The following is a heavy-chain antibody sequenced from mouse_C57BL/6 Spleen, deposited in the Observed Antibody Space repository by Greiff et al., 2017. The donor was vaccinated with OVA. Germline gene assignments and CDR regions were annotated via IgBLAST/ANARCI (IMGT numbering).Heavy chain of an antibody. V-gene: IGHV5-9-1*02. Sequence: EVMLVESGEGLVKPGGSLKLSCAASGFTFSSYAMSWVRQTPEKRLEWVAYISSGGDYIYYADTVKGRFTISRDNARNTLYLQMSSLKSEDTAMYYCTREDGYPAWFAYWGQGTLVTVSA. CDR2: ISSGGDYI. J-gene: IGHJ3*01. CDR1: GFTFSSYA. D-gene: IGHD2-3*01. CDR3: TREDGYPAWFAY.